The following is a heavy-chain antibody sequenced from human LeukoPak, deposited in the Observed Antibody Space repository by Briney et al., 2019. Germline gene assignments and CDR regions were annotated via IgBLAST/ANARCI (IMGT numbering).Heavy chain of an antibody. D-gene: IGHD3-3*01. CDR2: IIPIFGTA. CDR1: GGTFSSYA. CDR3: ARSGYDFWSGYYPANY. Sequence: SVKVSCKASGGTFSSYAISRVRQAPGQGLEWMGRIIPIFGTANYAQKFQGRVTTTTDESTSTAYMELSSLRSEDTAVYYCARSGYDFWSGYYPANYWGQGTLVTVSS. J-gene: IGHJ4*02. V-gene: IGHV1-69*05.